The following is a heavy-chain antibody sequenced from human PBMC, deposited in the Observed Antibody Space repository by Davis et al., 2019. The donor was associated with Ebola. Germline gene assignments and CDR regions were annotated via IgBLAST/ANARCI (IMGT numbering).Heavy chain of an antibody. J-gene: IGHJ4*02. CDR2: IKQDGIEK. CDR3: ARKSTFFDY. Sequence: ESLKISCAASFFTFRPSFISWVRQAPGKGLEWVANIKQDGIEKYYLDSVKGRFTISRDNAKNSLYLQMNSLRAEDTAVYYCARKSTFFDYWGQGTRVKVSS. CDR1: FFTFRPSF. D-gene: IGHD3-16*01. V-gene: IGHV3-7*03.